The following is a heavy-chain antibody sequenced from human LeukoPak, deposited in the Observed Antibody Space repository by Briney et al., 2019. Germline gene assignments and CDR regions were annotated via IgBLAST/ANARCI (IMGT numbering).Heavy chain of an antibody. CDR2: IYSGGTT. J-gene: IGHJ4*02. CDR1: GFTVSSNY. Sequence: GGSLRLSCAASGFTVSSNYMSWVRQAPGKGLEWVSVIYSGGTTYYADSVKGRFTLSRDNFKNMVFLEMTSLRVEDTAVYYCARDWFDSGWYLDHWGQGALVTVSS. V-gene: IGHV3-53*05. CDR3: ARDWFDSGWYLDH. D-gene: IGHD6-19*01.